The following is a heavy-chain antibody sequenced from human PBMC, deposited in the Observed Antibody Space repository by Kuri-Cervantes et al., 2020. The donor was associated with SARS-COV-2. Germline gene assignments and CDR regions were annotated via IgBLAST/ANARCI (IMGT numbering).Heavy chain of an antibody. Sequence: ASVKVSCKASGYTFSDYYIHWVRQAPGQGLESVGWINPNTGGTDYAQKFQGWVTMTRDTSLSTAYMELSRLRSDDTAFYYCARGEGVRGLMVMFRWRGAGPLDFWGQGSPVTVSS. CDR1: GYTFSDYY. CDR3: ARGEGVRGLMVMFRWRGAGPLDF. J-gene: IGHJ4*02. D-gene: IGHD3-10*01. V-gene: IGHV1-2*04. CDR2: INPNTGGT.